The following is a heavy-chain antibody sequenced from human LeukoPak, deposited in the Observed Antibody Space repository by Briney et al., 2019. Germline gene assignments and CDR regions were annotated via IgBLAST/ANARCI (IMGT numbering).Heavy chain of an antibody. J-gene: IGHJ3*02. V-gene: IGHV4-39*07. CDR3: ARESDAFDI. CDR1: GGSISSSSYY. Sequence: SETLSLTCTVSGGSISSSSYYWGWIRQPPGKGLEWIGSIYYSGNTYYNSSLKSRVTISVDTSKNQFSLKLSSVTAADTAVYYCARESDAFDIWGQGTMVTVSS. CDR2: IYYSGNT.